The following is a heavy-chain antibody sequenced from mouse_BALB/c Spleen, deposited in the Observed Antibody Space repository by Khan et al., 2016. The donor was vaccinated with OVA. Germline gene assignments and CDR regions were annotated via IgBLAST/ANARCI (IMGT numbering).Heavy chain of an antibody. CDR1: GYAFTNYL. V-gene: IGHV1-54*01. CDR3: AIYYDYDY. D-gene: IGHD2-4*01. J-gene: IGHJ2*01. Sequence: VELVESGAELVRPGTSVKVSCKASGYAFTNYLIEWVKQRPGQGLEWIGVINPGSGGTNYNEKFKGKATLTADKSSSTAYMQLSSLTSDDSAVYFCAIYYDYDYWGHGTTLTVSS. CDR2: INPGSGGT.